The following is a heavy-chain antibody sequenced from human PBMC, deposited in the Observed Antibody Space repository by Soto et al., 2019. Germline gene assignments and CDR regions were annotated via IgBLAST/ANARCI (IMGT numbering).Heavy chain of an antibody. CDR2: IWYDGSNQ. J-gene: IGHJ4*02. CDR1: GFDISTYG. Sequence: PGGSLRLSCEASGFDISTYGLQWVRQAPGKGLEWLAFIWYDGSNQHYAASVKGRFTISRDNSRNTLYLQMNNLRADDTAVYFCARAVSSATYYDCIGYWGRGTLVTVSS. D-gene: IGHD1-26*01. CDR3: ARAVSSATYYDCIGY. V-gene: IGHV3-33*01.